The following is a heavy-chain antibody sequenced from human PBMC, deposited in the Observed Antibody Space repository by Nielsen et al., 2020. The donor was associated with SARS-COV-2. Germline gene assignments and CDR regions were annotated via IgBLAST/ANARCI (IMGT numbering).Heavy chain of an antibody. CDR1: GFTFSSYS. Sequence: GRSLRLSCAASGFTFSSYSMNWVRQAPGKGLEWVSYISTGSKTIHYADSVKGRFTISRDNAKNSLYLQMNGLTVEDTAVYYCARRLSSGTYTPDYWGQGTLVTVSS. CDR3: ARRLSSGTYTPDY. V-gene: IGHV3-48*01. D-gene: IGHD1-26*01. CDR2: ISTGSKTI. J-gene: IGHJ4*02.